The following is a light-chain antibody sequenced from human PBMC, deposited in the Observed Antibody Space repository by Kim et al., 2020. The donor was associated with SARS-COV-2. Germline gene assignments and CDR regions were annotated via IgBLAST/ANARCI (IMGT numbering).Light chain of an antibody. J-gene: IGKJ5*01. Sequence: SASVGDRVTITCRASQDIGTHLNWFQQKPGKVPKVVIYDVSILEPGVPSRFSGSGSGTEFTLSISSLHSEDIATYYCQQYHHLASFGQGTRLEIK. CDR1: QDIGTH. CDR2: DVS. V-gene: IGKV1-33*01. CDR3: QQYHHLAS.